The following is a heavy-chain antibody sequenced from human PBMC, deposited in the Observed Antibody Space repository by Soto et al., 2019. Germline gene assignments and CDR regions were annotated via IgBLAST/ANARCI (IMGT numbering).Heavy chain of an antibody. CDR3: VIGCGIRMFGIVIILPHSFDD. J-gene: IGHJ4*02. D-gene: IGHD3-3*01. CDR1: GFTFRSYA. Sequence: GGSLRLFCSASGFTFRSYAMHWVRQAPGKGLEYVSAISSNGGSTYYADSVKGRFTISRDNSKNTLHLQMSILSAEDTAVYYGVIGCGIRMFGIVIILPHSFDDWGQGTLVTVSS. V-gene: IGHV3-64D*06. CDR2: ISSNGGST.